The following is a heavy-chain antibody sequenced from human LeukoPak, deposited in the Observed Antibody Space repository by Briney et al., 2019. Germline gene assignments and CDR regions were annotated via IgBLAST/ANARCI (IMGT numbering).Heavy chain of an antibody. Sequence: GASVKVSCKASGGTFNSYGINWMRQAPGQGPEWMGGIIPMIGAVYFARDFQGRVTITADESTATAYVELSSLGSEDTAIYYCAGSGYTYGKEVFDIWAQGTMVTVSS. D-gene: IGHD5-18*01. CDR2: IIPMIGAV. CDR3: AGSGYTYGKEVFDI. CDR1: GGTFNSYG. J-gene: IGHJ3*02. V-gene: IGHV1-69*01.